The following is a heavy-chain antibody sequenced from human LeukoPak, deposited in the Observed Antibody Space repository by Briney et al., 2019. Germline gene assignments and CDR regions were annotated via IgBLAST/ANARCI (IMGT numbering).Heavy chain of an antibody. CDR2: IWYDGSNK. V-gene: IGHV3-33*01. CDR3: ARASCPGNDWRGCFDH. D-gene: IGHD3-9*01. J-gene: IGHJ4*02. Sequence: GKSLRLSCAASGLTFRNYGMHWVRQAPGKGLEWVAVIWYDGSNKYYADSVKGRFTISRDNSKDTLYLQMNSLRDEDTAVYYCARASCPGNDWRGCFDHWGQGTLVTVSS. CDR1: GLTFRNYG.